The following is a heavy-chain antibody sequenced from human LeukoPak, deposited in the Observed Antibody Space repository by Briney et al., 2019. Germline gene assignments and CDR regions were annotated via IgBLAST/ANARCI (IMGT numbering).Heavy chain of an antibody. J-gene: IGHJ1*01. Sequence: GGSLRLSCAVCGFTFSIYGMHRVRQAPGKGLEWVAVISYGANNKYYADSVKGRFTISRDNSNNTLYLQMDSLRAEDTAVYYCVLPVMILNGYFHHWGQGTLVTVSS. CDR1: GFTFSIYG. V-gene: IGHV3-30*03. CDR2: ISYGANNK. D-gene: IGHD3-3*01. CDR3: VLPVMILNGYFHH.